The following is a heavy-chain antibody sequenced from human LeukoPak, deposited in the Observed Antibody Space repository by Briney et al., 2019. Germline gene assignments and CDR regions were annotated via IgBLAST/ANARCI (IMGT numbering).Heavy chain of an antibody. CDR3: ARDSPDYGDFDY. CDR2: ISYDGSNK. Sequence: LRLSCAASGFTFSSYAMHWVRQAPGKGLEWVAVISYDGSNKYYADSVKGRFTISRDNSKNTLYLQMNSLRAEDTAVYYCARDSPDYGDFDYWGQGTLVTVSS. J-gene: IGHJ4*02. V-gene: IGHV3-30-3*01. CDR1: GFTFSSYA. D-gene: IGHD4-17*01.